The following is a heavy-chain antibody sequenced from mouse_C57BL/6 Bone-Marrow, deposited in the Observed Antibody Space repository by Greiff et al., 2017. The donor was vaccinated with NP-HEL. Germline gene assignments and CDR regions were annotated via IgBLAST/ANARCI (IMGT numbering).Heavy chain of an antibody. CDR2: IYPRDGST. Sequence: VKVVESDAELVKPGASVKISCKVSGYTFTDHTIHWMKQRPEQGLEWIGYIYPRDGSTKYNEKFKGKATLTADKSSSTAYMQLNSLTSEDSAVYFCARSGVDYGSNFDYWGQGTTLTVSS. J-gene: IGHJ2*01. V-gene: IGHV1-78*01. CDR1: GYTFTDHT. D-gene: IGHD1-1*01. CDR3: ARSGVDYGSNFDY.